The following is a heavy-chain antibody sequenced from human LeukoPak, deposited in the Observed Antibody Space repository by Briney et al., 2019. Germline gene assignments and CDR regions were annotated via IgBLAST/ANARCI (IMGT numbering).Heavy chain of an antibody. J-gene: IGHJ4*02. V-gene: IGHV4-4*07. D-gene: IGHD2-21*02. CDR3: ARDQTATGYFDY. Sequence: SETLSLTCTVSGDSIYSSYWTWIRQPAGKGLEWIGRVYTSGNTKYNPSLKSRVTISADKSKNQFSLKVNSVTAADTAVYYCARDQTATGYFDYWGQGALVTVSS. CDR2: VYTSGNT. CDR1: GDSIYSSY.